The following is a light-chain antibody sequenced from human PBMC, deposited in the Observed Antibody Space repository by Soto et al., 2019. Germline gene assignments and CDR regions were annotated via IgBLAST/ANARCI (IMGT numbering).Light chain of an antibody. CDR2: GAS. CDR3: QQYNNWPPHT. V-gene: IGKV3D-15*01. Sequence: EIVMTQSPGTLSLSPGERATLSCRASQSVSSRLAWYQQKPGQAPRLLISGASSRATGIPDRFSGSGFGTDFTLTISSLQSEDFAVYYCQQYNNWPPHTFGQGTKVDIK. CDR1: QSVSSR. J-gene: IGKJ2*01.